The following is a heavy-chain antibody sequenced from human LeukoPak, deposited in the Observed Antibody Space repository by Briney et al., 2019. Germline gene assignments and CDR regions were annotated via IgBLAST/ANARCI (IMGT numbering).Heavy chain of an antibody. CDR1: GFTFSSYG. CDR2: ISYDGSNK. CDR3: AKDPWFNYYYGMDV. D-gene: IGHD3-22*01. Sequence: PGRSLRLSCAASGFTFSSYGMHWVRQAPGKGLEWVAVISYDGSNKYYADSVKGRFTISRDNSKNTLYLQMNSLRAEDTAVYYCAKDPWFNYYYGMDVWGQGTTVTVSS. V-gene: IGHV3-30*18. J-gene: IGHJ6*02.